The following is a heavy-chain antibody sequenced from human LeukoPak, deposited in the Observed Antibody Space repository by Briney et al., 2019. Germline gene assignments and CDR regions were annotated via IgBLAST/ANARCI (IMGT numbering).Heavy chain of an antibody. CDR1: GGSISSYY. D-gene: IGHD4-17*01. V-gene: IGHV4-59*12. Sequence: SETLSLTCTVSGGSISSYYWSWIRQPPGKGLEWIGYIYYSGSTNYNPSLKSRVTISVDTSKNQFSLKLSSVTAADTAVYYCARGPRTYGDYDGTDYWGQGTLVTVSS. J-gene: IGHJ4*02. CDR2: IYYSGST. CDR3: ARGPRTYGDYDGTDY.